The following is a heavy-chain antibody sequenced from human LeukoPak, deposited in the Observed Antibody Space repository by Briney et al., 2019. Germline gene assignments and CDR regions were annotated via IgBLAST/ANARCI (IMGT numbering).Heavy chain of an antibody. CDR2: IIPILGIA. D-gene: IGHD6-13*01. Sequence: SVKISCKASGGTFSSYAISWVRQAPGQGLEWMGRIIPILGIANYAQKFQGRVTITADKSTSTAYMELSSLRSEDTAVYYCASADRAAAGTFDYWGQGTLVTVSS. J-gene: IGHJ4*02. CDR1: GGTFSSYA. V-gene: IGHV1-69*04. CDR3: ASADRAAAGTFDY.